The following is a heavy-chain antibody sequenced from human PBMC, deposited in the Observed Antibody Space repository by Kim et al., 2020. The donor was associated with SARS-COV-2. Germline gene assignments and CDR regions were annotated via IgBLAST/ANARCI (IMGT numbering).Heavy chain of an antibody. Sequence: ASVKVSCKASGYTFTSYGISWVRQAPGQGLEWMGWISAYNGNTNYAQKLQGRVTMTTDTSTSTAYMELRSLRSDDTAVYYCARDSVGDFWSGYYSWAPLDYWGQGTLVTVSS. CDR1: GYTFTSYG. V-gene: IGHV1-18*04. CDR2: ISAYNGNT. J-gene: IGHJ4*02. D-gene: IGHD3-3*01. CDR3: ARDSVGDFWSGYYSWAPLDY.